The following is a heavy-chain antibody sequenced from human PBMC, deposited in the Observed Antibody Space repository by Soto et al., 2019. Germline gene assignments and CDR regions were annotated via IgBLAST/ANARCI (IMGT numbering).Heavy chain of an antibody. J-gene: IGHJ5*02. D-gene: IGHD2-21*01. CDR3: ARGSHIGWFDP. V-gene: IGHV4-59*12. CDR2: IYYSGST. CDR1: CGSFTSYY. Sequence: SETLALTCTFSCGSFTSYYWSFIRQPPGKALEWIGTIYYSGSTNYNPSLKSRVSLSVDTSKNRFSLKVGSVTAADTAVYFCARGSHIGWFDPWGQGTLVTVSS.